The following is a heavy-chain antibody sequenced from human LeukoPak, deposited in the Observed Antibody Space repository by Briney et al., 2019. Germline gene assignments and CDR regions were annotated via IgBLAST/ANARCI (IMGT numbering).Heavy chain of an antibody. CDR3: ASDSTYGY. V-gene: IGHV3-9*01. CDR2: ISWNSGSI. J-gene: IGHJ4*02. D-gene: IGHD3-10*01. Sequence: GGSLRLSCAASGFTFDDYAMHWVRQAPGKGLEWVSGISWNSGSIGYADSVKGRFTISRDNSKNTVYLQMNSLRAEDTAVYYCASDSTYGYWGQGTLVTVSS. CDR1: GFTFDDYA.